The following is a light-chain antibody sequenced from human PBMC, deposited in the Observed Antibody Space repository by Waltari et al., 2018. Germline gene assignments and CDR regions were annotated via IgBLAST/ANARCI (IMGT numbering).Light chain of an antibody. V-gene: IGKV3-20*01. CDR3: QQYDSTTLT. J-gene: IGKJ4*02. CDR2: DTS. CDR1: QTVSSSG. Sequence: DIELTQSPCTLSLSPGERATLSCRASQTVSSSGFTWYQQKPGQPPRLLIYDTSNRATGIPARFSGTGSGTDFTLTISRLEPEDFAVYYCQQYDSTTLTFGEGTKVEI.